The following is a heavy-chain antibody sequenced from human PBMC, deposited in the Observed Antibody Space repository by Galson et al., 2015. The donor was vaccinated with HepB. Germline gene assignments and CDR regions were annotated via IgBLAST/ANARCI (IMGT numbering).Heavy chain of an antibody. CDR3: AKDSRSMRWLRGGGDAFDI. Sequence: SLRLSCAASGFTFSSYAMSWVRQAPGKGLEWVSAIRGSGGSTYYADSVKGRFTISRDNSKNTLYLQMNSLRAEDTAVYYCAKDSRSMRWLRGGGDAFDIWGQGTMVTVSS. CDR2: IRGSGGST. CDR1: GFTFSSYA. D-gene: IGHD5-12*01. V-gene: IGHV3-23*01. J-gene: IGHJ3*02.